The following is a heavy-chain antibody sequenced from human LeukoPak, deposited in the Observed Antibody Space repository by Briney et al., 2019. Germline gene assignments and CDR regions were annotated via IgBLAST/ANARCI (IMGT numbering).Heavy chain of an antibody. CDR2: ITGDGGST. CDR1: GFTFDDYA. J-gene: IGHJ4*02. V-gene: IGHV3-43*02. D-gene: IGHD3-22*01. CDR3: AKGYHYDSSGYYYLDY. Sequence: GGSLRLSCAASGFTFDDYAMPWVRQAPGKGLEWVSFITGDGGSTYYADSVKGRFTISRDNSKNSLYLQMNSLRTQDTALYYCAKGYHYDSSGYYYLDYWGQGTLVTVSS.